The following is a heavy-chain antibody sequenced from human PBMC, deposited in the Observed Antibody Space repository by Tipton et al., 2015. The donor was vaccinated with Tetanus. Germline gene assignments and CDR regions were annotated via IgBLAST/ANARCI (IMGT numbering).Heavy chain of an antibody. J-gene: IGHJ4*02. CDR1: GGSISSDDYY. CDR3: ARSFRPRRITMVRGALGYFDY. D-gene: IGHD3-10*01. V-gene: IGHV4-30-4*01. Sequence: LRLSCTVSGGSISSDDYYWSWIRQPPGKGLEWIGYIYYSGGTYYNPSLKSRLTISVDTSKSQFSLKLSSVTAADTAMYYCARSFRPRRITMVRGALGYFDYWGQGTLVTVSS. CDR2: IYYSGGT.